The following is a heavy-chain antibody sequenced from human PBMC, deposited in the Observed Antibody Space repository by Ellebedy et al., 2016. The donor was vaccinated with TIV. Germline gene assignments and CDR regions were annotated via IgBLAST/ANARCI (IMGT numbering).Heavy chain of an antibody. Sequence: AASVKVSCKASGGTFSSYAISWVRQAPGQGLEWMGGIIPIFGTSDYAQKFPGSVTITADESTSTAYMELSSLRSDDTAVDYCARYQKLYPYYGLDVWGQGTTVTVSS. CDR2: IIPIFGTS. J-gene: IGHJ6*02. CDR3: ARYQKLYPYYGLDV. D-gene: IGHD2-2*01. V-gene: IGHV1-69*13. CDR1: GGTFSSYA.